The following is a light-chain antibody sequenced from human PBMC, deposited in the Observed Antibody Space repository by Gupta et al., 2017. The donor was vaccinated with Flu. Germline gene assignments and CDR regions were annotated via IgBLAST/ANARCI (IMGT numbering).Light chain of an antibody. CDR1: QNIYSY. CDR3: QQRDSTPWT. CDR2: AAS. Sequence: PSSLSASVGDRVTITCRAQQNIYSYINWYQQKPGKAPKLLIHAASTVQSGVPSRFSGSGSGTEFTLTINGLQPEDFATYFCQQRDSTPWTFGRGTKVEVK. J-gene: IGKJ1*01. V-gene: IGKV1-39*01.